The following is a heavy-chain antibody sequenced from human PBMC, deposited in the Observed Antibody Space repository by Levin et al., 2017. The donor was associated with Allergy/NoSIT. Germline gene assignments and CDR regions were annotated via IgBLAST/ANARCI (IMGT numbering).Heavy chain of an antibody. CDR3: VRGRYNRGVTSYFDS. CDR1: GASISSGAYY. CDR2: LYYSGST. Sequence: SQTLSLTCTVSGASISSGAYYWSWIRHHPGKGLEWIGNLYYSGSTYYNPSLKSRLSMSPDTSKSQFSLELSSVTAADTAVYFCVRGRYNRGVTSYFDSWGQGTLVTVSS. V-gene: IGHV4-31*03. D-gene: IGHD1-1*01. J-gene: IGHJ4*02.